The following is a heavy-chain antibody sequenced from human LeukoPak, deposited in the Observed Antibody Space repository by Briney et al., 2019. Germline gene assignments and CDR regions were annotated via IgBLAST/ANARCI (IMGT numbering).Heavy chain of an antibody. J-gene: IGHJ4*02. D-gene: IGHD3-10*01. V-gene: IGHV3-13*04. CDR1: GITLSGYD. Sequence: GGSLRLSCAASGITLSGYDMHWVRRSTGKGLEWVSGIGSAGDTYYAGSVKGRFTISREDAKKFLYLQMNSLRAGDTAVYYCVRGIGNYYDSGASDCWGQGTRVTVAP. CDR3: VRGIGNYYDSGASDC. CDR2: IGSAGDT.